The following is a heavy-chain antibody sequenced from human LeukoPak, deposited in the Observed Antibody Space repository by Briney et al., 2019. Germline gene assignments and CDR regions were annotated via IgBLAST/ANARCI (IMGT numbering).Heavy chain of an antibody. CDR2: INAGNGNT. CDR1: GYTFTIYA. Sequence: GASVKVSCKASGYTFTIYAMHWVRQAPGQRLEWMGWINAGNGNTKYSQKFQGRVTITRDTSASTAYMELSSLRSEDTAVYYCARALGLRYFDWLLGGYWGQGTLVTVSS. CDR3: ARALGLRYFDWLLGGY. V-gene: IGHV1-3*01. D-gene: IGHD3-9*01. J-gene: IGHJ4*02.